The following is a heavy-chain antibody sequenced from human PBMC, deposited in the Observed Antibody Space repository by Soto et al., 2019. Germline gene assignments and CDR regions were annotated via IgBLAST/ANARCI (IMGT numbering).Heavy chain of an antibody. D-gene: IGHD2-15*01. Sequence: QVQLVESGGGVVQPGRSLRLSCAASGFTFSNYGMHWVRQAPGKGLEWVAVIWYDGSNKYYADSVKGRFTISRDNSKTTLYLQMNSRRAEDTAGYYCASEYCSGGSCYYYGMDVWGQGTTVTVSS. J-gene: IGHJ6*02. V-gene: IGHV3-33*01. CDR3: ASEYCSGGSCYYYGMDV. CDR2: IWYDGSNK. CDR1: GFTFSNYG.